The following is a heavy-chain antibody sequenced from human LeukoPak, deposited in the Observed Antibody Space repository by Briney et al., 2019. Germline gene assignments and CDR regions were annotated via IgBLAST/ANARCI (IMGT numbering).Heavy chain of an antibody. Sequence: PSETLSLTCAVSGYSISSGYSWGWIRQPPGKGLEWIGSIYPSGSTYYNPSLKSRVTISIDTSNNHFSLKLSSVTAADTAVYYCARHYIITMVRGVAGNWFDPWGQGTLVTVSS. J-gene: IGHJ5*02. CDR1: GYSISSGYS. V-gene: IGHV4-38-2*01. CDR3: ARHYIITMVRGVAGNWFDP. CDR2: IYPSGST. D-gene: IGHD3-10*01.